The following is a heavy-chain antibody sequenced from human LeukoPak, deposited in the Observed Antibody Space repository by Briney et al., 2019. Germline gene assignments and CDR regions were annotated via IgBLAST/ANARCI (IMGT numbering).Heavy chain of an antibody. Sequence: PGGSLRVSCAASGYTFSSYSMNWVRQAPGKGLEWVSSISSSSNYIYYADSVKGRFTISRDNAKNSLYLQMNSLRAEDTAVYYCARAPGLSTYYDILTGYYVAFDIWGQGTMVTVSS. CDR2: ISSSSNYI. CDR3: ARAPGLSTYYDILTGYYVAFDI. J-gene: IGHJ3*02. D-gene: IGHD3-9*01. CDR1: GYTFSSYS. V-gene: IGHV3-21*01.